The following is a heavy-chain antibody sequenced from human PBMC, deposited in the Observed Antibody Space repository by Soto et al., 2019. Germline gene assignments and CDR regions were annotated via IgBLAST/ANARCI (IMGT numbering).Heavy chain of an antibody. CDR2: ISSSGSTI. Sequence: PGGSLRLSCAASGFTFSSYEMNWVRQAPGKGLEWVSYISSSGSTIYYADSVKGRFTISRDNAKNSLYLQMNSLRAEDTAVYYCARARPTYYDFRSGHYYYYGMDVWGQGTTVTVSS. CDR1: GFTFSSYE. CDR3: ARARPTYYDFRSGHYYYYGMDV. V-gene: IGHV3-48*03. J-gene: IGHJ6*02. D-gene: IGHD3-3*01.